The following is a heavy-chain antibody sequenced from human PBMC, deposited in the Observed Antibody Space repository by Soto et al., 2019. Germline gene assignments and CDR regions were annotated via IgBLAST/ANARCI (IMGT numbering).Heavy chain of an antibody. CDR3: ARTKRKDSSGWYRTYYFDY. CDR2: ISAYNGNK. D-gene: IGHD6-19*01. J-gene: IGHJ4*02. CDR1: GYSFTSYG. Sequence: ASVKVSCKASGYSFTSYGISWVRQAPGQGLEWMGWISAYNGNKKYAQKLQGRVTMTTDTSTSTAYMELRSLRSDDTAVYYCARTKRKDSSGWYRTYYFDYWGQGTLVTVSS. V-gene: IGHV1-18*01.